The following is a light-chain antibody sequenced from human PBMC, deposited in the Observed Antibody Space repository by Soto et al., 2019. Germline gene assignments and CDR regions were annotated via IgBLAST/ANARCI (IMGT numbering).Light chain of an antibody. CDR2: AAS. Sequence: DIQMTQSPSSLSASVGDRATITCRASQSISSYLNWYQQKPGKAPKLLIYAASSLQSGVPSRFSGSGSGTDFTLTISSLQPEDFETYYCQQSYSTPPITFGQGTRLEIK. CDR3: QQSYSTPPIT. V-gene: IGKV1-39*01. CDR1: QSISSY. J-gene: IGKJ5*01.